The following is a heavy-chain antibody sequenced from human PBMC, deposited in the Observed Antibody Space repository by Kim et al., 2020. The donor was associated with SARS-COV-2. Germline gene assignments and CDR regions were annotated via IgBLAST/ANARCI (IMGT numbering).Heavy chain of an antibody. V-gene: IGHV3-15*01. Sequence: GGSLRLSCAASGFTFSNAWMSWVRQAPGKGLEWVGRIKSKTDGGTTDYAAPVKGRFTISRDDSKNTLYLQMNSLKTEDTAVYYCTTDWYYYDSSGEFDYWGQGTLVTVSS. CDR2: IKSKTDGGTT. D-gene: IGHD3-22*01. CDR1: GFTFSNAW. CDR3: TTDWYYYDSSGEFDY. J-gene: IGHJ4*02.